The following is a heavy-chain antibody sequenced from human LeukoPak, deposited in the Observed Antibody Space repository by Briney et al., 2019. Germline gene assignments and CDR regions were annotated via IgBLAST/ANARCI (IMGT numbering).Heavy chain of an antibody. V-gene: IGHV1-46*01. J-gene: IGHJ4*02. CDR2: IYPRDGST. Sequence: PKASVKVSCKASGYSFTSNYIHWVRQAPGQGLEWMGMIYPRDGSTSYAQKFQGRVTITADESTSTAYMELGSLRSEDTAVYYCARGAAGSSIAALNYFDCWGQGTLVTVSS. CDR1: GYSFTSNY. D-gene: IGHD6-6*01. CDR3: ARGAAGSSIAALNYFDC.